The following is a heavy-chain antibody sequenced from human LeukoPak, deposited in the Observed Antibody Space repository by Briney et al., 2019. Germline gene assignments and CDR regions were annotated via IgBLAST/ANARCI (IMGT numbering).Heavy chain of an antibody. CDR2: ISAYNGNT. Sequence: ASVKVSCKASGYTFTSYAMHWVRQAPGQGLEWMGWISAYNGNTNYAQKLQGRVTMTTDTSTSTAYMELRSLRSDDTAVYYCARTYYDFWGGYCDYWGQGTLVTVSS. CDR1: GYTFTSYA. D-gene: IGHD3-3*01. CDR3: ARTYYDFWGGYCDY. V-gene: IGHV1-18*01. J-gene: IGHJ4*02.